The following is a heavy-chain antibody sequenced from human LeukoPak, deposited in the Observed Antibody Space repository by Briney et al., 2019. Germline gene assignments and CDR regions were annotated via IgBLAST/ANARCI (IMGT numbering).Heavy chain of an antibody. CDR3: ARDSWELPFFDY. J-gene: IGHJ4*02. D-gene: IGHD1-26*01. CDR1: GYTFTGYY. Sequence: ASVKVSYKASGYTFTGYYMHWVRQAPGQGLEWMGWINPNSGGTNYAQKFQGRVTMTRDTSISTAYMELSRLRSDDTAVYYCARDSWELPFFDYWGQGTLVTVSS. CDR2: INPNSGGT. V-gene: IGHV1-2*02.